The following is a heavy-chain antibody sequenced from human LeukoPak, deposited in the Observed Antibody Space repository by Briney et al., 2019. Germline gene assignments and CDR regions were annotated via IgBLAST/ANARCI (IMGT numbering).Heavy chain of an antibody. J-gene: IGHJ3*02. D-gene: IGHD2-15*01. CDR1: GGSISSSSYY. CDR2: IYYSGST. Sequence: SETLSLTCTVSGGSISSSSYYWGWIRQPPGKGLEWIGSIYYSGSTYYNPSLKSRVTISVDTSKNQFSLKLSSVTAADTAVYYCARGGYCSGGSCYQYAFDIWGQGTMVTVSS. CDR3: ARGGYCSGGSCYQYAFDI. V-gene: IGHV4-39*01.